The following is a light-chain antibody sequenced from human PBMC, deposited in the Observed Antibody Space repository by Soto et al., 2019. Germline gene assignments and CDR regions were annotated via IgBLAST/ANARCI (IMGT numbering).Light chain of an antibody. CDR2: DVN. CDR1: SSDVGRYNY. Sequence: QSVLTQPASVSGSPGQSITISCTGTSSDVGRYNYVSWYQQHPGKAPKLMIFDVNIRPSGVSTRFSGSKSGNTASLTISGLQAEDEADYYCSSYTTSSTVVFGGGTKLTVL. V-gene: IGLV2-14*01. CDR3: SSYTTSSTVV. J-gene: IGLJ2*01.